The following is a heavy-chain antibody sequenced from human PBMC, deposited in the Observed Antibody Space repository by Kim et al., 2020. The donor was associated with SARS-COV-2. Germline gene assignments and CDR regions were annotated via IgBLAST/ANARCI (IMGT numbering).Heavy chain of an antibody. CDR3: ARDPGRYSGSYWPVETPYYFDY. D-gene: IGHD1-26*01. J-gene: IGHJ4*02. V-gene: IGHV1-18*01. Sequence: ASVKVSCKASGYTFTSYGISWVRQAPGQGLEWMGWISAYNGNTNYAQKLQGRVTMTTDTSTSTAYMELRSLRSDDTAVYYCARDPGRYSGSYWPVETPYYFDYWGQGTLVTVSS. CDR2: ISAYNGNT. CDR1: GYTFTSYG.